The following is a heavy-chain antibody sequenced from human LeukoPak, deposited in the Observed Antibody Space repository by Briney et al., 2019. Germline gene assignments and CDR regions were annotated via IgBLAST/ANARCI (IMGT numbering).Heavy chain of an antibody. CDR2: ISSSNTI. CDR1: GFTFITYT. V-gene: IGHV3-48*01. D-gene: IGHD6-19*01. J-gene: IGHJ4*02. CDR3: ARDMVGYSNGPALFDY. Sequence: QPGGSLRLSCAASGFTFITYTMNWVRQAPGKGLEWVSYISSSNTIYYADSVKGRFTISRDNAKNSLYLQMNSLRAEDTAVYYCARDMVGYSNGPALFDYWGQGTLVTVSS.